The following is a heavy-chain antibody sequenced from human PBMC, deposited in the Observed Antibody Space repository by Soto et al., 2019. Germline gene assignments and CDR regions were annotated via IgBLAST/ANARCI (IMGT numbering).Heavy chain of an antibody. J-gene: IGHJ5*02. CDR1: GGSISSSNW. V-gene: IGHV4-4*02. CDR3: ARGAFGCSGGSCNMSDP. CDR2: IYHSGST. D-gene: IGHD2-15*01. Sequence: SETLSLTCAVSGGSISSSNWWSWVRQPPGKGLEWIGEIYHSGSTNYNPSLKSRVTISVDKSKNQFSLKLSSVTAADTAVYYCARGAFGCSGGSCNMSDPWGQGTLVTVS.